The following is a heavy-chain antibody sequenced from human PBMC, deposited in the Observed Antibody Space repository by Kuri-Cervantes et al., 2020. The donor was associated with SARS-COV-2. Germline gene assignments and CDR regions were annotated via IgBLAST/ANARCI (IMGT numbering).Heavy chain of an antibody. J-gene: IGHJ4*02. CDR3: AHVEMATNHGEYDFDY. Sequence: SAKVSCKASSGTISSYAISWLRQAPGQGLEWMGGVIPIFGTANYAQNFQGRGTSTTDDSTSTAYMQQSSLRCEDTAVYYCAHVEMATNHGEYDFDYWGQGTRGTESS. V-gene: IGHV1-69*05. D-gene: IGHD5-24*01. CDR1: SGTISSYA. CDR2: VIPIFGTA.